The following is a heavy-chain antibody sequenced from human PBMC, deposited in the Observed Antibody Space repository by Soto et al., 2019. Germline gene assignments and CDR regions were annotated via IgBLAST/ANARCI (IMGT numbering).Heavy chain of an antibody. D-gene: IGHD2-15*01. CDR1: GGSISSGGYS. J-gene: IGHJ4*02. CDR2: IYHSGST. V-gene: IGHV4-30-2*01. CDR3: ARDPIV. Sequence: PSETLSLTCAVSGGSISSGGYSWSWIRQPPGKGLEWIGYIYHSGSTYYNPSLKSRVTISVDRSKNQFSLKLSSVTAADTAVYYCARDPIVWGQGTLVNVSS.